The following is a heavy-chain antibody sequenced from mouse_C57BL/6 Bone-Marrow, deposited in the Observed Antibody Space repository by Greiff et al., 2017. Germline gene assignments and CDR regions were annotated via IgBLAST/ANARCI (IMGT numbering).Heavy chain of an antibody. CDR2: ISDGGSYT. CDR1: GFTFSSYA. Sequence: EVKLQESGGGLVKPGGSLKLSCAASGFTFSSYAMSWVRQTPEKRLEWVATISDGGSYTYYPDNVKGRFTISRDNAKNNLYLQMSHLKSEDTAMYYCARDPWYDGYYPYWGQGTLVTVSA. V-gene: IGHV5-4*01. J-gene: IGHJ3*01. D-gene: IGHD2-3*01. CDR3: ARDPWYDGYYPY.